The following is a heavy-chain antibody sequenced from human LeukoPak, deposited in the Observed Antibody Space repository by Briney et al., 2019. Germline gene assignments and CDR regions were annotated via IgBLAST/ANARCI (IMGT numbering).Heavy chain of an antibody. J-gene: IGHJ4*02. V-gene: IGHV4-59*08. CDR1: GGSISSYY. D-gene: IGHD6-19*01. CDR2: IYYSGST. CDR3: ARVPVAGLVYFDY. Sequence: SETLSLTCTVSGGSISSYYWSWIRQPPGKGLEWIGYIYYSGSTNYNPSLKSRVTISVDTSKNQFSLKLSSVTAADTAVYYCARVPVAGLVYFDYWGQGTLVTVSS.